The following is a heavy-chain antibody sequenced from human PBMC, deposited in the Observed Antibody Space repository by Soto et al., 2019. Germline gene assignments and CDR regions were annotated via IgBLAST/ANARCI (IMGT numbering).Heavy chain of an antibody. Sequence: PGGSLRLSCVASGFFLRDFGMHWVRQAPGKGLEWVSVIWYDGSNTYQGESVKGRFTMTMDTSSSTAYMELNSLRSDDTAVYYCARVPASLDPWGQGTLVTVSS. CDR2: IWYDGSNT. V-gene: IGHV3-33*01. CDR3: ARVPASLDP. J-gene: IGHJ5*02. CDR1: GFFLRDFG.